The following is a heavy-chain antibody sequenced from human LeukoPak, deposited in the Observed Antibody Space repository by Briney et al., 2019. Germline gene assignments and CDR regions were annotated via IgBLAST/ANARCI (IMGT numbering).Heavy chain of an antibody. CDR3: AKVGKYRYYDSSGYYYVSYPDY. CDR1: GFTFSSYG. D-gene: IGHD3-22*01. Sequence: GGSLRLSCAASGFTFSSYGMHWVRQAPGKGLEWVAFIRYDGSNKYYADSVKGRFTISRDNSKNTLYLQMSSLRAEDTAVYYCAKVGKYRYYDSSGYYYVSYPDYWGQGTLVTVSS. CDR2: IRYDGSNK. J-gene: IGHJ4*02. V-gene: IGHV3-30*02.